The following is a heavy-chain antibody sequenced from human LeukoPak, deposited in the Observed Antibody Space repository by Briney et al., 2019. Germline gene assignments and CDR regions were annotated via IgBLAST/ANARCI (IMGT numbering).Heavy chain of an antibody. J-gene: IGHJ4*02. V-gene: IGHV4-4*02. CDR2: IYLSGST. CDR3: ARVSSTRFDY. Sequence: PSETLSLTCAVPGDSISRSNWWSRVRPPPGKGLEWIGEIYLSGSTNYNPSLKSRVTISVDKSKNQFSLKLSSVTAADTAVYYCARVSSTRFDYWGQGTLVTVAS. D-gene: IGHD2/OR15-2a*01. CDR1: GDSISRSNW.